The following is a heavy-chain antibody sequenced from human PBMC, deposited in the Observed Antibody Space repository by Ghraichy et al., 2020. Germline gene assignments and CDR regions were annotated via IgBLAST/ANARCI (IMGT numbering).Heavy chain of an antibody. D-gene: IGHD2-2*01. V-gene: IGHV3-21*01. J-gene: IGHJ4*02. Sequence: GGSLRLSCAASGFTFSSYSMNWVRQAPGKGLEWVSSISSSSSYIYYADSVKGRFTISRDNAKNSLYLQMNSLRAEDTAVYYCARDPTVPATASHADYWGQGTLVTVSS. CDR3: ARDPTVPATASHADY. CDR2: ISSSSSYI. CDR1: GFTFSSYS.